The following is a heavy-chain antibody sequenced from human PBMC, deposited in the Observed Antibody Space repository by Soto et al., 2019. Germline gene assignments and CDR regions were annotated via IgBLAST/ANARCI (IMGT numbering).Heavy chain of an antibody. D-gene: IGHD4-4*01. CDR2: INHSGST. CDR1: GGSFSGYY. Sequence: SETLSLTCAVYGGSFSGYYWSWIRQPPGKGLEWIGEINHSGSTNYNPSLKSRVTISVDTSKNQFSLKLSSVTAADMAVYYCARGSRPVTTVISDYYYYYYMDAWGKGTTVTVSS. V-gene: IGHV4-34*01. J-gene: IGHJ6*03. CDR3: ARGSRPVTTVISDYYYYYYMDA.